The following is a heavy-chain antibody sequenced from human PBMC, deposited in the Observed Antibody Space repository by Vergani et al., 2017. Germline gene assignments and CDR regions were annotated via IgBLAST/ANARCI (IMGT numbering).Heavy chain of an antibody. D-gene: IGHD2-21*01. CDR3: ARSQGDYWYFDL. Sequence: QVKLQESGPGLLKPSETLSLTCSVSGYSIGSGFYWAWIRQSPGEGLQWLTSIHNRGKTYHNPSLKSRVSASLDTSKNRFSLNLTSVTATDTAVYYCARSQGDYWYFDLWGPGSLVTVSS. V-gene: IGHV4-38-2*01. J-gene: IGHJ2*01. CDR2: IHNRGKT. CDR1: GYSIGSGFY.